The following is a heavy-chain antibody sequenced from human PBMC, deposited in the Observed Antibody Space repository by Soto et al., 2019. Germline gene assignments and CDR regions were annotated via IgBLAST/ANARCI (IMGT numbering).Heavy chain of an antibody. J-gene: IGHJ5*01. D-gene: IGHD3-22*01. V-gene: IGHV3-30*18. CDR3: AQGNHYDSTAIAS. Sequence: PGGSLRLSFVASGFTFSSYGMPWVRQAPGKGLEWVGVISYDARNEYYPDSVKGRFTISRDNSKNRLYLQLNSLRAEDTAVYYFAQGNHYDSTAIASRCQRTPVTVSS. CDR2: ISYDARNE. CDR1: GFTFSSYG.